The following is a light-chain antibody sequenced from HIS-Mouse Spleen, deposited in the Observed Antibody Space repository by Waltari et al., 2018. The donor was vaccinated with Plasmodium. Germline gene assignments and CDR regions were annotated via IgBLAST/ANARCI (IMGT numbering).Light chain of an antibody. CDR1: QSVSSN. Sequence: EIVMTQSPATLSVSPGERATLSCRASQSVSSNFAWYQQKPGQAPRLLFYGASTRATGFPARFSGSGSGTEFTLTISSLQSEDFAVYYCQQYNNWSFTFGPGTKVDIK. CDR3: QQYNNWSFT. CDR2: GAS. V-gene: IGKV3-15*01. J-gene: IGKJ3*01.